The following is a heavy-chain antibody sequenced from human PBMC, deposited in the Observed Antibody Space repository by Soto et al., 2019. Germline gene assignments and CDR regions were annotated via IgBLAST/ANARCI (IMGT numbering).Heavy chain of an antibody. CDR2: IYHSGST. V-gene: IGHV4-39*01. Sequence: PSETLSLTCTVSGGSIRVTDYFWGWIRQPPGKALEWIASIYHSGSTYYNPSLKSRVTMSVDTSNNQFALTLNSVTAADTAVYFCARDSGWFDPWGQGTLV. CDR3: ARDSGWFDP. D-gene: IGHD7-27*01. J-gene: IGHJ5*02. CDR1: GGSIRVTDYF.